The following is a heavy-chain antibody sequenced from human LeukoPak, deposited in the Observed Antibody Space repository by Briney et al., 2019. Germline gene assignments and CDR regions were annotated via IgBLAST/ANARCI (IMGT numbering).Heavy chain of an antibody. CDR3: ARGRGRYSYGLSYFDY. CDR2: IYYSGST. Sequence: PSETLSLTCTVSGGSISSYYWSWIRQPPGKGLEWIGYIYYSGSTNYNPSLKSRVTISVDTSKNQFSLKLSSVTAADTAVYYCARGRGRYSYGLSYFDYWGQGTLVTVSS. CDR1: GGSISSYY. J-gene: IGHJ4*02. V-gene: IGHV4-59*01. D-gene: IGHD5-18*01.